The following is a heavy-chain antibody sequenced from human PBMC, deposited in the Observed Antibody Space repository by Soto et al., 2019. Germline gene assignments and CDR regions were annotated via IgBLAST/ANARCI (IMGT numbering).Heavy chain of an antibody. CDR3: SKERLIVGSYTPDD. CDR2: ISGSGGST. Sequence: EVQLLESGGGLVQPGGSLRLSCAASGFTFSNYAMNWVRQAPGMGLERVSVISGSGGSTYYADSVKGRFTISRDNSKTTRFLLMNNLRAEDTAVYYCSKERLIVGSYTPDDCGQGALVTVSS. D-gene: IGHD3-10*01. V-gene: IGHV3-23*01. CDR1: GFTFSNYA. J-gene: IGHJ4*02.